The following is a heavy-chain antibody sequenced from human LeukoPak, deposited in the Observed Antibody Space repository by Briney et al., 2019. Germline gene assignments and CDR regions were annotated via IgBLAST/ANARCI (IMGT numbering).Heavy chain of an antibody. D-gene: IGHD2-2*01. CDR1: GGTFSSYA. CDR2: IIPIFGTA. CDR3: ARAPGRYDYYMDV. J-gene: IGHJ6*03. V-gene: IGHV1-69*05. Sequence: VASVKVSCKASGGTFSSYAISWVRQAPGQGLEWMGGIIPIFGTANYAQKFQGRVTITTDESTSTAYMELSSLRAEDTAVYYCARAPGRYDYYMDVWGKGTTVTVSS.